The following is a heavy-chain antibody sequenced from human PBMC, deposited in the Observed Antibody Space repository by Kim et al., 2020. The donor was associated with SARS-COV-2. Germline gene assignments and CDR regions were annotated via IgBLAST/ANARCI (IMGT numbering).Heavy chain of an antibody. J-gene: IGHJ4*02. V-gene: IGHV3-66*01. Sequence: GGSLRLSCAASGFTVSSNYMSWVRQAPGKGLEWVSVIYSGGSTYYADSVKGRFTISRDNSKNTLYLQMNSLRAEDTAVYYCARESHLVGAPYFDYCGQGTLVTVSS. CDR1: GFTVSSNY. CDR3: ARESHLVGAPYFDY. CDR2: IYSGGST. D-gene: IGHD1-26*01.